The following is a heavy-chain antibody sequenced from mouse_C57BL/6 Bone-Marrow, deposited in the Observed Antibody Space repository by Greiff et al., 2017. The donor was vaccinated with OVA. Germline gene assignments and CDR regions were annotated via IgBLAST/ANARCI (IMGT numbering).Heavy chain of an antibody. D-gene: IGHD4-1*01. V-gene: IGHV1-4*01. CDR2: INPSSGYT. J-gene: IGHJ2*01. Sequence: QVQLQQSGAELARPGASVKMSCKASGYTFTSYTMHWVQQRPGQGLEWIGYINPSSGYTKYNQKFKDKATLTADKSSSTASMQLSSLTSEDSAVYYCARSGTNWGQGTTLTVSS. CDR1: GYTFTSYT. CDR3: ARSGTN.